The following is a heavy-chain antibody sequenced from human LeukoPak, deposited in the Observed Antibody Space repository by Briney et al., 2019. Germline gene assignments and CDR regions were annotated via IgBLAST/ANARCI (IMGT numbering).Heavy chain of an antibody. CDR1: GFTFSSYS. V-gene: IGHV3-21*01. D-gene: IGHD3-22*01. CDR2: ISSSSSYI. J-gene: IGHJ4*02. Sequence: GGSLRLSCAASGFTFSSYSMNWVRQAPGKGLEWVSSISSSSSYIYYADSVKGRFTISRDNAKNSLYLQMNSLRAEDTAVYYCAKAGGDYYDSSGYYKPSYYFDYWGQGTLVTVSS. CDR3: AKAGGDYYDSSGYYKPSYYFDY.